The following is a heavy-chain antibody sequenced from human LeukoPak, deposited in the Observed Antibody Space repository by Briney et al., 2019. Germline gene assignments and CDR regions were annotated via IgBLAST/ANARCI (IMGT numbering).Heavy chain of an antibody. J-gene: IGHJ4*02. CDR3: AKQVYSGTHYFDY. CDR2: IYYSGST. Sequence: SETLSLTCTVCGGSISSRSCCWGWIRQPPGKGLEWIGTIYYSGSTYYNPSLKSRVTIRVDTSKNQFSLRLSAVTAPDTAIYYCAKQVYSGTHYFDYWGQGTLVTVSS. CDR1: GGSISSRSCC. D-gene: IGHD1-26*01. V-gene: IGHV4-39*01.